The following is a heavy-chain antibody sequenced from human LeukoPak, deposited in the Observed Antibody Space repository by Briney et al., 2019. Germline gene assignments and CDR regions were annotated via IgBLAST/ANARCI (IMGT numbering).Heavy chain of an antibody. CDR3: ARVRLQPRTLLDDAFDI. V-gene: IGHV3-21*01. CDR1: GFTFSSYS. D-gene: IGHD1-14*01. CDR2: ISTSSSYI. Sequence: GGSLRLSCAASGFTFSSYSMNWVRQAPGKGLEWVSGISTSSSYIYYADSVKGRFTISRDNAKNSLYLQMNSLRAEDTAVYYCARVRLQPRTLLDDAFDIWGQGTMVTVSS. J-gene: IGHJ3*02.